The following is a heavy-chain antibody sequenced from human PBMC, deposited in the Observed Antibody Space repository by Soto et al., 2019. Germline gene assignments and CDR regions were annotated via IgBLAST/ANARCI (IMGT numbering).Heavy chain of an antibody. CDR1: GGSISNYY. J-gene: IGHJ5*02. V-gene: IGHV4-59*01. CDR3: ARAWNRSHTAWSDI. Sequence: PSETLSLTCSVSGGSISNYYGSWIRQPPGKGLEWIGYIYYSGNTNYNPSLKSRVTISVDTSKNQFSLKLSSVTAADTAVYYCARAWNRSHTAWSDIWGQGTLVTVSS. D-gene: IGHD5-18*01. CDR2: IYYSGNT.